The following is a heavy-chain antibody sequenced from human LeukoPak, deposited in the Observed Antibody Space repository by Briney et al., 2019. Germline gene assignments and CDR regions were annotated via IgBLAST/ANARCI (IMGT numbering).Heavy chain of an antibody. J-gene: IGHJ4*02. CDR1: GGSITSTNY. CDR3: SRERGPFSPFGH. V-gene: IGHV4-4*02. Sequence: SETLSLTCGVSGGSITSTNYWSWVRQHPGQGLEWIGEISLSGYTAFNPPLRNRVTKLLDGSKNHLSLNLASGTAADTAVYFWSRERGPFSPFGHWGQGIRVTVTS. CDR2: ISLSGYT.